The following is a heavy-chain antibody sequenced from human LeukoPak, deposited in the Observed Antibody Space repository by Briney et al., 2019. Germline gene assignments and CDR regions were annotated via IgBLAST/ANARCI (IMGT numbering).Heavy chain of an antibody. CDR3: ARAYLDIVVVPAAFGY. J-gene: IGHJ4*02. V-gene: IGHV1-18*01. Sequence: GASVKFSCKASCYTFTSYGISWVRQAPGQGLEWMGWISAYNGNTNYAQKLQGRVTMTTDTSTSTAYMELSRLRSDDTAVYYCARAYLDIVVVPAAFGYWGQGTLVTVSS. CDR2: ISAYNGNT. D-gene: IGHD2-2*03. CDR1: CYTFTSYG.